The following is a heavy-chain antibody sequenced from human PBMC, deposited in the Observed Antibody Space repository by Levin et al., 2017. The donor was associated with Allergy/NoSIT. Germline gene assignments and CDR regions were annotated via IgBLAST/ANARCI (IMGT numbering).Heavy chain of an antibody. CDR3: ASGRLNYDFWSGYYTSAFDI. V-gene: IGHV4-34*01. Sequence: NPSETLSLTCAVYGGSFSGYYWSWIRQPPGKGLEWIGEINHSGSTNYNPSLKSRVTISVDTSKNQFSLKLSSVTAADTAVYYCASGRLNYDFWSGYYTSAFDIWGQGTMVTVSS. CDR2: INHSGST. CDR1: GGSFSGYY. D-gene: IGHD3-3*01. J-gene: IGHJ3*02.